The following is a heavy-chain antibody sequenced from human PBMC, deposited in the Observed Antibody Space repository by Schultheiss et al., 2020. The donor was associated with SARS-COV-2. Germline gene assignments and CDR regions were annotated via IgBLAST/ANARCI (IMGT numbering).Heavy chain of an antibody. Sequence: SETLSLTCAVYGGSFSGYYWSWIRQPPGKGLEWIGEINHSGSTNYNPSLKSRVTISVDTSKNQFSLKLSSVTAADTAVYYCARVPGIAAAGRFFDYWGQGTLVTVSS. D-gene: IGHD6-13*01. CDR2: INHSGST. V-gene: IGHV4-34*01. CDR1: GGSFSGYY. J-gene: IGHJ4*02. CDR3: ARVPGIAAAGRFFDY.